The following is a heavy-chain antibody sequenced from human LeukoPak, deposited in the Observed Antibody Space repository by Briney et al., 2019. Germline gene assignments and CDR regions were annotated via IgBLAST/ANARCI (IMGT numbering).Heavy chain of an antibody. J-gene: IGHJ3*02. D-gene: IGHD3-3*01. Sequence: GGSLRLSCAASGFTFSSYAMSWVRQAPGKGLEWVSAISGSGGSTYYADSVKDRFTISRDNSKNTLYLQMNSLRAEDTAVYYCAKDHPYYDFWSGYDAFDIWGQGTMVTVSS. V-gene: IGHV3-23*01. CDR3: AKDHPYYDFWSGYDAFDI. CDR2: ISGSGGST. CDR1: GFTFSSYA.